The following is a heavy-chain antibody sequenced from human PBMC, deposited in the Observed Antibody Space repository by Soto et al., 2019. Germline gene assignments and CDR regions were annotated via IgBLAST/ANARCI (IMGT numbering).Heavy chain of an antibody. Sequence: ASVKVSCKASGGTFSSYAISWVRQAPGQGLEWMGGIIPIFGTANYAQKFQGRVTITADESTSTAYMELSSLRSEDTAVYYCARGRYCRGRSCYKPYYYSGMDVWGQGTPVTVSS. D-gene: IGHD2-15*01. V-gene: IGHV1-69*13. CDR2: IIPIFGTA. CDR3: ARGRYCRGRSCYKPYYYSGMDV. CDR1: GGTFSSYA. J-gene: IGHJ6*02.